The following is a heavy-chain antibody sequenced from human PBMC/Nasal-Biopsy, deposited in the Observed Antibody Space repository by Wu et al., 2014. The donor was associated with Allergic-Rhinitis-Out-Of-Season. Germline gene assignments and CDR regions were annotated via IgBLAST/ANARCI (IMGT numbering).Heavy chain of an antibody. CDR2: VFHTGTT. CDR1: GDSITSPNYY. D-gene: IGHD2-15*01. V-gene: IGHV4-39*01. Sequence: TLSLTCTVSGDSITSPNYYWAWIRQPPGKGLEWIGSVFHTGTTYDNPSLKSRVSISVDASENQFSLNLRSVTAADTAVYYCARRYCSGVSWCWFDPWGQGTLVTVSS. CDR3: ARRYCSGVSWCWFDP. J-gene: IGHJ5*02.